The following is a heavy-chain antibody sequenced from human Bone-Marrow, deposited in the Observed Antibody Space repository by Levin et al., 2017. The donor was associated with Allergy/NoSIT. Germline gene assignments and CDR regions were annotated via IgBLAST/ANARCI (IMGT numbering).Heavy chain of an antibody. D-gene: IGHD5-12*01. CDR1: GFTISTNY. CDR2: IHSGGRK. V-gene: IGHV3-66*01. Sequence: GGSLRLSCAASGFTISTNYMSWVRQVPGKGLEWVSIIHSGGRKNYADSVKGRFTISRDNYNNTLYLQMNSLRGEDTAIYYCARDDVVATKHWGQGTLVIVSS. J-gene: IGHJ1*01. CDR3: ARDDVVATKH.